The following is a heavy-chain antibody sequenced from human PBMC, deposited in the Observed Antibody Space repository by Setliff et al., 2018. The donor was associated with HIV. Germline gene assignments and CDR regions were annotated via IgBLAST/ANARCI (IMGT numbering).Heavy chain of an antibody. J-gene: IGHJ3*02. CDR3: ARGYGHIVEVIASDAFDI. CDR2: IYHSGST. V-gene: IGHV4-38-2*01. Sequence: SETLSLTCAVSGYSISRGYYWGWIRQPPGKGLEWSGNIYHSGSTFYNPSLKSRVTTSVDTSKNQFSLKLRSVTAADTAVYYCARGYGHIVEVIASDAFDIWGQGIRVTVS. D-gene: IGHD2-21*01. CDR1: GYSISRGYY.